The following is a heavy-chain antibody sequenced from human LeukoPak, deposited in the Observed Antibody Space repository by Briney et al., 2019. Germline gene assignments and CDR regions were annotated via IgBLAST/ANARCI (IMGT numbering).Heavy chain of an antibody. CDR1: GGSISSYY. Sequence: PSETLPLTCTVSGGSISSYYWSWIRQPPGKGLEWIGYIYYSGSTNYNPSLKSRVTISVDTSKNQFSLKLSSVTAADTAVYYCARGDSGYDWVDYWGQGTLVTVSS. CDR2: IYYSGST. J-gene: IGHJ4*02. D-gene: IGHD5-12*01. CDR3: ARGDSGYDWVDY. V-gene: IGHV4-59*01.